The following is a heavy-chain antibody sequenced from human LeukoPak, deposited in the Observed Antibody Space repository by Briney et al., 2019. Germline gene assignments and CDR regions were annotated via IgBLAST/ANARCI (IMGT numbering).Heavy chain of an antibody. CDR1: GFTVRSNY. CDR2: IRYDGSNK. Sequence: SGGSLRLSCAASGFTVRSNYMSWVRQAPGKGLEWVAFIRYDGSNKYYADSVKGRFTVSRDNSKNTLYLQMKSLRAEDTAVYYCAKGGGYEAQYYYYYLDVWGKGTTVTISS. CDR3: AKGGGYEAQYYYYYLDV. J-gene: IGHJ6*03. D-gene: IGHD5-12*01. V-gene: IGHV3-30*02.